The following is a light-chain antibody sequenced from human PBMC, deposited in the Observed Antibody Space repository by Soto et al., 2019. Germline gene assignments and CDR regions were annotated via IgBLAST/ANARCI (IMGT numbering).Light chain of an antibody. Sequence: EIVMTQSPATLSVSPGERATLSCRASQSISSELAWYQQKPGQPPRLLIYGASTRATGVPARFTGSGSGSEITLTISGLQSEDFAIYYCQQGHNWPLTFGQGTRLEI. J-gene: IGKJ2*01. CDR1: QSISSE. CDR3: QQGHNWPLT. CDR2: GAS. V-gene: IGKV3-15*01.